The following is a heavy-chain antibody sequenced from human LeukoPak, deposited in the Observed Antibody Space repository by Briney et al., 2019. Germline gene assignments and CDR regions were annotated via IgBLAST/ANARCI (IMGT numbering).Heavy chain of an antibody. V-gene: IGHV3-23*01. CDR3: AKDQQKVFTY. D-gene: IGHD3-3*01. CDR1: GFTFADHA. Sequence: GGSLRLSCVASGFTFADHAMHWVRQAPGMGLEWVSAISGSGVSTYYADSVKGRFTISRDNSKNTLYLQMNSLRGEDTAVYYCAKDQQKVFTYWGQGTLVAVSS. J-gene: IGHJ4*02. CDR2: ISGSGVST.